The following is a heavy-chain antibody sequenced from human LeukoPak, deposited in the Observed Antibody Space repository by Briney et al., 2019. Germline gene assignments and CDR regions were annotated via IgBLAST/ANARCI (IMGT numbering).Heavy chain of an antibody. V-gene: IGHV3-74*01. CDR3: ARGYCSSTSCLKGAWFDP. Sequence: GGSLRLSCAAPGFTFSSYWMHWVRQAPGKGLVWVSRINSDGSSTSYADSVKGRFTISRDNAKNTLYLQMNSLRAEDTAVYYCARGYCSSTSCLKGAWFDPWGQGTLVTVSS. J-gene: IGHJ5*02. CDR2: INSDGSST. D-gene: IGHD2-2*01. CDR1: GFTFSSYW.